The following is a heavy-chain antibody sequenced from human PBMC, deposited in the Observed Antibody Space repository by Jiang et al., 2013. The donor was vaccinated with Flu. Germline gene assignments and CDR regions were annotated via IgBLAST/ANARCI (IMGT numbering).Heavy chain of an antibody. D-gene: IGHD3-22*01. V-gene: IGHV1-69*10. CDR2: IIPSLGIP. J-gene: IGHJ4*02. CDR1: STYA. CDR3: ARDGDYYDSSHDF. Sequence: STYAIGWVRQAPGQGLEWMGGIIPSLGIPDYAQKFQDRIIITADKSTSIIYMELSSLRSEDTAVYYCARDGDYYDSSHDFWGQGTLVTVSS.